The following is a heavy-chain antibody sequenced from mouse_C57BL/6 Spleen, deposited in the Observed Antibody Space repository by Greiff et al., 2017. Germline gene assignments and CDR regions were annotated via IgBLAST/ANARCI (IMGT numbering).Heavy chain of an antibody. Sequence: QVQLQQPGAELVMPGASVKLSCKASGYTFTSYWMHWVKQRPGQGLEWIGEIDPSDSYTNYNQKFKGKSTLTVDKSSSTAYMQLSSLTSEDSAVYYCARDELTTVGATDWYFDVWGTGTTVTVSS. D-gene: IGHD1-1*01. J-gene: IGHJ1*03. V-gene: IGHV1-69*01. CDR1: GYTFTSYW. CDR3: ARDELTTVGATDWYFDV. CDR2: IDPSDSYT.